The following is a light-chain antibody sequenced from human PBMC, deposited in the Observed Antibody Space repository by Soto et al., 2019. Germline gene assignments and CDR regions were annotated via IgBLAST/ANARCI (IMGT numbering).Light chain of an antibody. J-gene: IGLJ2*01. V-gene: IGLV2-11*01. CDR3: SSYAGSNSVV. Sequence: QSALTQPRSVSGSPGQSVTISCTGTSSDVGGYNYVSWYQQHPGKAPKLMIYDVSTRPSGVPDRFSGSKSGNTASLTISRLQAEDEADYYCSSYAGSNSVVFGGGTKLTVL. CDR1: SSDVGGYNY. CDR2: DVS.